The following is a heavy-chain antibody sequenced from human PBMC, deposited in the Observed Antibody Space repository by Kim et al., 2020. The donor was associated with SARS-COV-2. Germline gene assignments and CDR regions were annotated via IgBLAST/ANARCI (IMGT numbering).Heavy chain of an antibody. J-gene: IGHJ6*02. D-gene: IGHD4-4*01. V-gene: IGHV3-30*18. CDR2: ISYDGSNK. Sequence: GGSLRLSCAASGFTFSSYGMHWVRQAPGKGLEWVAVISYDGSNKYHADSVKGRFTISRDNSKNTLYLQMNSLRAEDTAVYYCANLGDTVTTLKYYYYGMDVWGQGTTVTVSS. CDR1: GFTFSSYG. CDR3: ANLGDTVTTLKYYYYGMDV.